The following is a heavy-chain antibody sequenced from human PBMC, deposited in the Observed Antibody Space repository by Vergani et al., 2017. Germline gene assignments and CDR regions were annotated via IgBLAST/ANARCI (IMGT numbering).Heavy chain of an antibody. CDR2: INPNSGGT. Sequence: QVQLVQSGAEVKKPGASVKVSCKASGYTFTGYYMHWVRQATGQGLEWMGWINPNSGGTNYAQKFQGRVTMTRDTSISTAYMELSRLRSDDTAVYYCARDGGGENDYSNYWFDPWGQGTLVTVSS. V-gene: IGHV1-2*02. CDR3: ARDGGGENDYSNYWFDP. CDR1: GYTFTGYY. D-gene: IGHD4-11*01. J-gene: IGHJ5*02.